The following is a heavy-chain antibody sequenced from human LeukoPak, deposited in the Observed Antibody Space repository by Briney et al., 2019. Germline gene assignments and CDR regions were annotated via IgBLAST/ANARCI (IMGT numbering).Heavy chain of an antibody. CDR2: ISRSGSTI. CDR1: GFTFSSYE. CDR3: ARVSTGSEYFDY. Sequence: GGPLRLSCAASGFTFSSYEMNWVRQAPGKGLEWVSYISRSGSTIFSADSVKGRFTTSRDNAKNSLFLQMNSLRAEDTAVYYCARVSTGSEYFDYWGQGTLVTVST. V-gene: IGHV3-48*03. J-gene: IGHJ4*02.